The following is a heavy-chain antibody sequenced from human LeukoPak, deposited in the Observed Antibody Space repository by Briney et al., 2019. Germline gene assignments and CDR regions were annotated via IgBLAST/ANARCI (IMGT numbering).Heavy chain of an antibody. J-gene: IGHJ4*02. D-gene: IGHD6-19*01. CDR1: GFTFSDYY. CDR3: ARARAVAAPQDY. CDR2: ISSSGSTI. Sequence: GGSLRLSCAASGFTFSDYYMSWIRQAPGKGLEWVSYISSSGSTIYYADSVKGRFTISRDNARNSLYLQMNSLRAEDTAVYYCARARAVAAPQDYWGQGTLVTVSS. V-gene: IGHV3-11*01.